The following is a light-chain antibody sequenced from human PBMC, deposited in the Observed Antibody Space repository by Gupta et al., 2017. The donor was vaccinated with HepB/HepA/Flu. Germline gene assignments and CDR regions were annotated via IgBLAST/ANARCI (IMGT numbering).Light chain of an antibody. CDR1: QSLLHSNGYNY. CDR3: MQGLQTMYT. J-gene: IGKJ2*01. CDR2: LGS. Sequence: DIVMTQSPLSLPVTPGEPASISCRSSQSLLHSNGYNYLDWYLQKPGQSPHLLIYLGSNRASGVPDRFSGSGSGTDFTLKIRRVEAEDVGVYYCMQGLQTMYTFGQGTKLEIK. V-gene: IGKV2-28*01.